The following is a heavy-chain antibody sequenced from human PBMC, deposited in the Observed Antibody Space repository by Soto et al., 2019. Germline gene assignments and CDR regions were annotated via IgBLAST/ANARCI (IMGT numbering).Heavy chain of an antibody. CDR1: GFTFSSYD. D-gene: IGHD3-16*01. CDR2: IGTAGDT. V-gene: IGHV3-13*01. J-gene: IGHJ6*02. Sequence: VQLVESGGGVVQPGRSLRLSCAASGFTFSSYDMHWVRQATGKGLEWVSAIGTAGDTYYPGSVKGRFTISRENAKNSLYLQMNSLRAGDTAVYYCARASTGGTGYYGMDVWGQGTTVTVSS. CDR3: ARASTGGTGYYGMDV.